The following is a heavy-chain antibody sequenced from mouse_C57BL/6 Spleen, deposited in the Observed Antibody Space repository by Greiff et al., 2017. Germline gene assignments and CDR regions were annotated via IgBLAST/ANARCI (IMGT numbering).Heavy chain of an antibody. CDR2: IYPRSGNT. D-gene: IGHD2-3*01. J-gene: IGHJ2*01. Sequence: VQLQQSGAELARPGASVKLSCKASGYTFTSYGISWVKQRTGQGLEWIGEIYPRSGNTYYNEKFKGTATLTADKSSSTAYMELRSLTSEDSAVYYCARSNGLLPYYFDYWGQGTTLTVSS. CDR1: GYTFTSYG. V-gene: IGHV1-81*01. CDR3: ARSNGLLPYYFDY.